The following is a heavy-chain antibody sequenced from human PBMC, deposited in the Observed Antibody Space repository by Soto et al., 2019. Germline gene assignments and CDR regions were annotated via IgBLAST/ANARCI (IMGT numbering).Heavy chain of an antibody. V-gene: IGHV4-30-2*01. D-gene: IGHD1-1*01. CDR1: GGSISSGGYS. CDR2: IYHSGST. J-gene: IGHJ4*02. Sequence: QLQLQESGSGLVKPSQTLSLTCAVSGGSISSGGYSWRWIRQPPGKGLEWIGYIYHSGSTYYNPSLKSRVTISVDRCKNQYSLKLSSVTAADTAVYYCVRVPTGTRWEVYFYFWGQGTLVTVS. CDR3: VRVPTGTRWEVYFYF.